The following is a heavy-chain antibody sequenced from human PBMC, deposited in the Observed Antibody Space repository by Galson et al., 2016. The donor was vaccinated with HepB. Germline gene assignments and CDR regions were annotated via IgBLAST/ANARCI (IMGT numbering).Heavy chain of an antibody. CDR3: ARVNQLGRGMNV. Sequence: CAISGDSVSSNVAAWNWFRQSPSGGLEWLGRAFYMSEWQTDYALSVESRLTISPDTSKNQVSLHLRSVTPEDTAVNYWARVNQLGRGMNVWGQGTTVTVSS. V-gene: IGHV6-1*01. D-gene: IGHD1-1*01. CDR1: GDSVSSNVAA. J-gene: IGHJ6*02. CDR2: AFYMSEWQT.